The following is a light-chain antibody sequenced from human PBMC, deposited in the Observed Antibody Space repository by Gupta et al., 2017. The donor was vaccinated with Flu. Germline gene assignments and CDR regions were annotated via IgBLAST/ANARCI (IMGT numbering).Light chain of an antibody. CDR1: NIRSKR. CDR2: DDS. CDR3: QVGDSSSDYHV. Sequence: GKTARIACGGSNIRSKRVRWYHHKPGQAPVLIVHDDSCRESGIPERFSGSNSVTTATLTINRVEAGDDADYYCQVGDSSSDYHVFGGGTKLTVL. V-gene: IGLV3-21*03. J-gene: IGLJ3*02.